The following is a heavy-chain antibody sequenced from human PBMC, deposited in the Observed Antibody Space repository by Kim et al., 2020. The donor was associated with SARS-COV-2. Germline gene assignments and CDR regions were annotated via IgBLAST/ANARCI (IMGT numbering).Heavy chain of an antibody. J-gene: IGHJ6*02. CDR3: ARGSGSYSYGMDV. V-gene: IGHV3-21*01. Sequence: DSVKGRFTISRDNAKNSLYLQMNSLRAEDTAVYYCARGSGSYSYGMDVWGQGTTVTVSS. D-gene: IGHD1-26*01.